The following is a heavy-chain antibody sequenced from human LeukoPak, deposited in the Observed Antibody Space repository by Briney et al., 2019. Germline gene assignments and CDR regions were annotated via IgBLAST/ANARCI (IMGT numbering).Heavy chain of an antibody. Sequence: GGSLRLSCAASGFSFSDYEMNWVRQSQAKGLEWVSNISPNGGTKYYAGSVKGRFTISRDNAKNSLYLQMNSLRAEDTGVYFCSKLAVASADSWGQGTLVTVSS. CDR3: SKLAVASADS. J-gene: IGHJ4*02. V-gene: IGHV3-48*03. D-gene: IGHD6-19*01. CDR1: GFSFSDYE. CDR2: ISPNGGTK.